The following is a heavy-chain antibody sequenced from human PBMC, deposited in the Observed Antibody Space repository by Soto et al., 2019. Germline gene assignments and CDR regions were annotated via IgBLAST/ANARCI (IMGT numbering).Heavy chain of an antibody. J-gene: IGHJ5*02. CDR3: ARAPYYYDSSGYYYFWFDP. CDR2: IYTSGST. V-gene: IGHV4-4*07. Sequence: PSETLSLTRTVSGGSISSYYLSWIRQPAGKGLEWIGRIYTSGSTNYNPSLKSRVTMSVDTSKNQFSLKLSSVTAADTAVYYCARAPYYYDSSGYYYFWFDPWGQGTLVTVYS. D-gene: IGHD3-22*01. CDR1: GGSISSYY.